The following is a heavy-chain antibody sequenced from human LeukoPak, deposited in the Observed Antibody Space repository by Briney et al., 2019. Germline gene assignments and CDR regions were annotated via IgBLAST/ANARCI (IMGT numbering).Heavy chain of an antibody. CDR2: ISSSGSTI. Sequence: GGSLRLSCVASGFTFSSYEMNWVRQAPGKGLEWVSYISSSGSTIYYADSVKGRFTISRDNSKNTLYLQMNSLRAEDTAVYYCARAVCSSTSCYPYSPYYFDYWGQGTLVTVSS. D-gene: IGHD2-2*01. CDR1: GFTFSSYE. J-gene: IGHJ4*02. V-gene: IGHV3-48*03. CDR3: ARAVCSSTSCYPYSPYYFDY.